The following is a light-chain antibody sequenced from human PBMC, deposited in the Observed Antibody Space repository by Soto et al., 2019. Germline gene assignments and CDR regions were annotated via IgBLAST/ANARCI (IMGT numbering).Light chain of an antibody. V-gene: IGLV2-11*01. Sequence: ALTQPRSVSGSPGHSVAISCTGSSSDVGGYNYVSWYQQHPGKAPKLMIYDVSKRPSGVPDRFSGSKSGNTASLTISGLQTEDEADYYCCSYAGRYTYVFGTGTKVTVL. CDR1: SSDVGGYNY. CDR3: CSYAGRYTYV. J-gene: IGLJ1*01. CDR2: DVS.